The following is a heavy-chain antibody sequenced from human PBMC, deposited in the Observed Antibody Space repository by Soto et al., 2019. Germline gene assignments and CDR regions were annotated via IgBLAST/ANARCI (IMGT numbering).Heavy chain of an antibody. J-gene: IGHJ6*02. D-gene: IGHD3-3*01. CDR3: ARDCVYYDFWSGYYAQRLMDV. CDR2: INPSGGST. V-gene: IGHV1-46*01. CDR1: GYTFTSYY. Sequence: GASVKVSCKASGYTFTSYYMHWVRQAPGQGLEWIGIINPSGGSTSYAQKFQGRVTMTRDTSTSTVYMELSSLRSEDTAVYYCARDCVYYDFWSGYYAQRLMDVWGQGTTVTV.